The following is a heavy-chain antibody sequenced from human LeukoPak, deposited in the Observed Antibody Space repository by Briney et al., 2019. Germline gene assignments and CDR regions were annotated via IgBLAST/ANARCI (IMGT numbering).Heavy chain of an antibody. V-gene: IGHV4-61*01. D-gene: IGHD5-24*01. J-gene: IGHJ5*02. CDR3: ASSNYAKWFDP. CDR1: GGSVSSGTYY. CDR2: IYYSGST. Sequence: SETLSLTCTVSGGSVSSGTYYGSWIRQPPGKALEWLGYIYYSGSTNFNASLKSRVTISVDTSKNQFSLKLISVTAADTAVYYCASSNYAKWFDPWGQGTLVTVSS.